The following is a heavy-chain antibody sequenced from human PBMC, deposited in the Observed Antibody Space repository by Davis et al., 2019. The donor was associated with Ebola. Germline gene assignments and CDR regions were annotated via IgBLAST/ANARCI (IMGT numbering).Heavy chain of an antibody. CDR1: GYGFRNFG. CDR3: ARGLDSGWFDP. CDR2: INPNSGGT. D-gene: IGHD3-10*01. V-gene: IGHV1-2*02. J-gene: IGHJ5*02. Sequence: ASVKVSCKASGYGFRNFGIHWVRQAPGQGLEWMGWINPNSGGTNYAQKFQGRVTMTRDTSISTAYMELSRLRSDDTAVYYCARGLDSGWFDPWGQGTLVTVSS.